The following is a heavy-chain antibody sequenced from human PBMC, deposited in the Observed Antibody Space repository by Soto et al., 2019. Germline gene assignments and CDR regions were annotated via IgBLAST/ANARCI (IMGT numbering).Heavy chain of an antibody. CDR3: ASNGYYYDSSGNNYGMDV. CDR1: GFTFSSYS. J-gene: IGHJ6*02. CDR2: ISSSSSYI. V-gene: IGHV3-21*01. D-gene: IGHD3-22*01. Sequence: PGGSLSLSCAASGFTFSSYSMNWVRQAPGKGLEWVSSISSSSSYIYYADSVKGRFTISRDNAKNSLYLQMNSLRAEDTAVYYCASNGYYYDSSGNNYGMDVWGQGTTVTVSS.